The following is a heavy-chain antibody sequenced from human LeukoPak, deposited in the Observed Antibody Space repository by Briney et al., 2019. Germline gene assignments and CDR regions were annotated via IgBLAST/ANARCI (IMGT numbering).Heavy chain of an antibody. D-gene: IGHD6-13*01. CDR2: INQSGST. V-gene: IGHV4-34*01. J-gene: IGHJ5*02. CDR3: ARGRGARSSRWYNWFDP. Sequence: HSETLSLTCAVYGGSFSAYYWSWIRQPPGKGLEWIGEINQSGSTNYNPSLKSRVTISIDTSKNQFSLEMSSVTAADTAVYYCARGRGARSSRWYNWFDPWGQGNPVTVSS. CDR1: GGSFSAYY.